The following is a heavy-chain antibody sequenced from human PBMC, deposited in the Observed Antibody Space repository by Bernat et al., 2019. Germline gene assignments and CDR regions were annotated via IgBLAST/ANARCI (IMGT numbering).Heavy chain of an antibody. J-gene: IGHJ3*01. CDR2: SSGSGGIT. Sequence: EVQLLESGGGLVQPGGSLRLSCAASGFTFSSYAMSWVRQAPGKGLEWVSTSSGSGGITHYADSVKGRFTISRDKSKNTLYLQMNSLRAEDTALYYCANRDYNFWSGYFHWGQGTMVTVSS. D-gene: IGHD3-3*01. V-gene: IGHV3-23*01. CDR1: GFTFSSYA. CDR3: ANRDYNFWSGYFH.